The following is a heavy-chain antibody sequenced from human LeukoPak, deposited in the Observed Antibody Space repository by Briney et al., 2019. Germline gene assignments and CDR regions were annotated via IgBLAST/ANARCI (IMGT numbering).Heavy chain of an antibody. CDR2: INPSAGTA. Sequence: ASVKVSCKASGYTFTSYFVHWVRQAPGQGLEWMGIINPSAGTATYAQKFQGRVTMTRDTSTSTVYMELSSLRSEDTAVYYCARITLQNYYYDSSAYYPGDYWGQGTLVTVSS. V-gene: IGHV1-46*01. CDR1: GYTFTSYF. CDR3: ARITLQNYYYDSSAYYPGDY. D-gene: IGHD3-22*01. J-gene: IGHJ4*02.